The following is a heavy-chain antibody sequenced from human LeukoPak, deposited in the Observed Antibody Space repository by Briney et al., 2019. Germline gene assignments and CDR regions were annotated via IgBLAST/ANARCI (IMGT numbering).Heavy chain of an antibody. CDR1: GGSVSSGSYY. Sequence: SETLSLTCTVSGGSVSSGSYYWSWIRQPPGKGLEWLGYIYYSGSTNYNPSLKSRVTISVDTSKNQCSLKLSSVTAADTAVYYCARASDSIAAAGTPFDYWGQGTLVTVSS. CDR2: IYYSGST. V-gene: IGHV4-61*01. J-gene: IGHJ4*02. CDR3: ARASDSIAAAGTPFDY. D-gene: IGHD6-13*01.